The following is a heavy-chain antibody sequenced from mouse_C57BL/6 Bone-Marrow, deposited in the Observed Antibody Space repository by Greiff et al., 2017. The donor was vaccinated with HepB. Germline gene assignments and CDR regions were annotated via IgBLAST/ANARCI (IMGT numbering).Heavy chain of an antibody. CDR2: ISSGGDYT. D-gene: IGHD2-4*01. CDR3: TRDGRLRRPYFDY. CDR1: GFTFSSYA. Sequence: EVKVEESGEGLVKPGGSLKLSCAASGFTFSSYAMSWVRQTPEKRLEWVAYISSGGDYTYYADTVKGRFTISRDNARNTLYLQMSSLKSEDTAMYYCTRDGRLRRPYFDYWGQGTTLTVSS. J-gene: IGHJ2*01. V-gene: IGHV5-9-1*02.